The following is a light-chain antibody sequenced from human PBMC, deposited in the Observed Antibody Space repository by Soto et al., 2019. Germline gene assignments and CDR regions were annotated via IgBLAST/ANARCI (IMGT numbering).Light chain of an antibody. CDR1: QSLSSN. CDR3: QQYNNWPWT. J-gene: IGKJ1*01. V-gene: IGKV3-15*01. Sequence: EIVMTQSPATLSVSPGERATLSCRASQSLSSNLAWYQQKPGQAPRFLMYGVSTRATGIPARFSGSGSGTEFTLTISGLQSEDFAIYYSQQYNNWPWTFGQGTKVEIK. CDR2: GVS.